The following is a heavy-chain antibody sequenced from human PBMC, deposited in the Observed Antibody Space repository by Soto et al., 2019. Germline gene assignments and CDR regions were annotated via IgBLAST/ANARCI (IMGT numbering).Heavy chain of an antibody. D-gene: IGHD2-21*01. CDR1: GGSISSGGYS. J-gene: IGHJ3*02. Sequence: SETLSLTCAVSGGSISSGGYSWSWIRQPPGKGLEWIGYIYHSGSTYYNPSLKSRVTISVDRSKNQFSLKLSSVTAADTAVYYCARTYCGGECYSRLGDFDIWGKGTMITVSS. CDR3: ARTYCGGECYSRLGDFDI. V-gene: IGHV4-30-2*01. CDR2: IYHSGST.